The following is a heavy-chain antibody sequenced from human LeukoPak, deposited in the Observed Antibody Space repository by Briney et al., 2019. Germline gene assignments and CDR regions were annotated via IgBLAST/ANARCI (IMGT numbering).Heavy chain of an antibody. V-gene: IGHV3-30*07. D-gene: IGHD6-19*01. CDR1: GFTFGTYI. J-gene: IGHJ5*02. Sequence: PGGSLRLSCAASGFTFGTYIMHWLRQAPGKGPEWVAVISYDGSVQYYSGSVMGRFTISRDNSKNTLYLQMNSLRAEDTAVYYCARDGRPSGWSYNWFDPWGQGTLVTVPS. CDR2: ISYDGSVQ. CDR3: ARDGRPSGWSYNWFDP.